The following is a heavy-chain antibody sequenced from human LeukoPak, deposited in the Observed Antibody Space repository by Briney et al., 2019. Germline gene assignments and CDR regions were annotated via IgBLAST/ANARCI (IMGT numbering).Heavy chain of an antibody. D-gene: IGHD2/OR15-2a*01. CDR1: GFTFSSYW. CDR3: ARGAFRGGFDY. J-gene: IGHJ4*02. V-gene: IGHV3-74*01. Sequence: PGGSLRLSCAASGFTFSSYWMHWVRQAPGKGLVWVSRINGDGSRTNYADSVKGRFTISRDNAKNALYLQMNSLRVEDTAVYYCARGAFRGGFDYWGQGTLVTVSS. CDR2: INGDGSRT.